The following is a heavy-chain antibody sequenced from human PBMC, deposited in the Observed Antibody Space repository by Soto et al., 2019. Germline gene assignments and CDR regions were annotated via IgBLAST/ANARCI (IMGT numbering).Heavy chain of an antibody. D-gene: IGHD5-12*01. J-gene: IGHJ5*02. CDR1: GFTFDDYT. CDR3: AKDIAYRGHGGFDP. CDR2: ISWDGYST. V-gene: IGHV3-43*01. Sequence: GGSLRLSCAASGFTFDDYTMHWVRQAPGEGLEWVSLISWDGYSTYYTDSVKGRFTISRDNSRNSLYLQMNSLRTEDTALYYCAKDIAYRGHGGFDPWGLGTLVTVSS.